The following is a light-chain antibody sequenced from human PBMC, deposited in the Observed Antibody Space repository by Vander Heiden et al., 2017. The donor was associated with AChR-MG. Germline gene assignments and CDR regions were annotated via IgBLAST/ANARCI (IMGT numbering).Light chain of an antibody. Sequence: EIWFTPVPGTLVLSPGERATLSCRASQSVSSSYLAGYQQKPGQAPRLLIYGASSRATGIPDRFSGSGSGTDFTLTISRLEPEDFAVYYCQQYGSSRWTFGQGTKVEIK. J-gene: IGKJ1*01. CDR1: QSVSSSY. CDR2: GAS. CDR3: QQYGSSRWT. V-gene: IGKV3-20*01.